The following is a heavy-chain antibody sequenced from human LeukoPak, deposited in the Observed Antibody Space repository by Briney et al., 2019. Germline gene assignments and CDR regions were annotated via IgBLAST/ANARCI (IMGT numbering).Heavy chain of an antibody. V-gene: IGHV3-21*01. J-gene: IGHJ3*02. CDR1: GFTFNICT. Sequence: GGSLRLSCAASGFTFNICTMNWVRQAPGKELEWVSSISSSSTYVYYADSLKGRFTISRDNGKHSLYLQMNSLRAEDTAVYYCAVQRVHHGFDIWGQGTMVTVSS. D-gene: IGHD1-1*01. CDR3: AVQRVHHGFDI. CDR2: ISSSSTYV.